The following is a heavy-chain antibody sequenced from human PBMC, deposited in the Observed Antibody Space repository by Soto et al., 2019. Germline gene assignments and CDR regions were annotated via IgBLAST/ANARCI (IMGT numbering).Heavy chain of an antibody. D-gene: IGHD1-7*01. CDR2: IYHSGST. CDR3: ARHVSGTTRDYYYYYGMDV. CDR1: GGSISSSSYY. Sequence: PSETLSLTCPVSGGSISSSSYYWGWIRQPPGKGLEWIGCIYHSGSTYYNPSLKSRVTISVDTSKNQFSLKLSSVTAADTAVYYCARHVSGTTRDYYYYYGMDVWGQGTTVTVSS. J-gene: IGHJ6*02. V-gene: IGHV4-39*01.